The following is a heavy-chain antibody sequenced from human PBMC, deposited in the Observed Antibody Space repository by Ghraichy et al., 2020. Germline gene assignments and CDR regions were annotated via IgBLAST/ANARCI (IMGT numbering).Heavy chain of an antibody. V-gene: IGHV3-21*01. CDR2: ISSSSSYI. Sequence: GGSLRLSCAASGFTFSSYSMNWVRQAPGKGLEWVSSISSSSSYIYYADSVKGRFTISRDNAKNSLYLQMNSLRAEDTAVYYCARVTDFWSGYYTGTYFDYWGQGTLVTVSS. CDR1: GFTFSSYS. D-gene: IGHD3-3*01. J-gene: IGHJ4*02. CDR3: ARVTDFWSGYYTGTYFDY.